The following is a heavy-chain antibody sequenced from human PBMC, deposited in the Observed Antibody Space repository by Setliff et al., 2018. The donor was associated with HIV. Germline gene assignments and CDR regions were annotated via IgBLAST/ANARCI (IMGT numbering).Heavy chain of an antibody. CDR3: ARGINWFAPFDY. J-gene: IGHJ4*01. Sequence: GASVKVSCKASGYTFTGYYIHWVRQAPGQGLEWMGLINPSSAGTKYAQKFQDRVTMIRDTSITTAYMALSRLTSDDTAVYFCARGINWFAPFDYWGQGTLVTVSS. CDR2: INPSSAGT. D-gene: IGHD1-1*01. CDR1: GYTFTGYY. V-gene: IGHV1-2*02.